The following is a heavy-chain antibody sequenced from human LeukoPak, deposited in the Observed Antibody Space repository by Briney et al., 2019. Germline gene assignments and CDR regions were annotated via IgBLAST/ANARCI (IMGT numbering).Heavy chain of an antibody. CDR1: GGTFSSYA. V-gene: IGHV1-69*01. D-gene: IGHD1-26*01. J-gene: IGHJ4*02. CDR2: IIPIFGTA. CDR3: ARTVPVKSGSYPC. Sequence: GSSVKVSCKASGGTFSSYAISWVRQAPGQGREWMGGIIPIFGTANYAQKFQGRVTITADESTSTAYMELSSLRSEDTAVYYCARTVPVKSGSYPCWGQGTLVTVSS.